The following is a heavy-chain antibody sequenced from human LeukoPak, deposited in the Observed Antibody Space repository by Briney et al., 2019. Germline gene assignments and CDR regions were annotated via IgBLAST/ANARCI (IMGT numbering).Heavy chain of an antibody. Sequence: SETLSLTCAVSGGSISSGGYSWSWIRQPPGKGLEWIGYIYHSGSTYYNPSLKSRVAISVDTSKNQFSLKLTSVAAADTAVYFCARYYYGSGSYFNVAYFDYWGHGTLVTVSS. V-gene: IGHV4-30-2*01. J-gene: IGHJ4*01. CDR1: GGSISSGGYS. CDR2: IYHSGST. CDR3: ARYYYGSGSYFNVAYFDY. D-gene: IGHD3-10*01.